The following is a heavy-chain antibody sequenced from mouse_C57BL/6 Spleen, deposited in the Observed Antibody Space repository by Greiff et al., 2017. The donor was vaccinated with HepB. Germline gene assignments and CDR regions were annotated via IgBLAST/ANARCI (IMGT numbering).Heavy chain of an antibody. J-gene: IGHJ4*01. V-gene: IGHV5-17*01. CDR3: ARDYSNSLYAMDY. CDR1: GFTFSDYG. Sequence: EVMLVESGGGLVKPGGSLKLSCAASGFTFSDYGMHWVRQAPEKGLEWVAYISSGSSTIYYADTVKGRFTISRDNAKNNLFLQMTSLRSEDTAMYYCARDYSNSLYAMDYWGQGTSVTVSS. CDR2: ISSGSSTI. D-gene: IGHD2-5*01.